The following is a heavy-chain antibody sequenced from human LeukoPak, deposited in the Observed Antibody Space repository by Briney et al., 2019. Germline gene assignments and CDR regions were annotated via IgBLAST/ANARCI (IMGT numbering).Heavy chain of an antibody. CDR1: GFTFSSYA. Sequence: PGGALRLSCAASGFTFSSYAMSWVRQAPGKGLEWVSAISGSGGSTYYADSVKGRFTISRDNSKNTLYLQMNSLRAEDTAVYYCAKDTLWFGEGDFDYWGQGTLVTVSS. J-gene: IGHJ4*02. V-gene: IGHV3-23*01. CDR3: AKDTLWFGEGDFDY. D-gene: IGHD3-10*01. CDR2: ISGSGGST.